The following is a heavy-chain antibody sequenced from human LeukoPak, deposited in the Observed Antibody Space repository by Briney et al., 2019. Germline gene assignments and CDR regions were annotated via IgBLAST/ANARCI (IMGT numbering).Heavy chain of an antibody. CDR1: GFIFNNYA. D-gene: IGHD3/OR15-3a*01. J-gene: IGHJ4*02. CDR3: ARDPQDWASYHFDY. CDR2: VSYDGSNK. V-gene: IGHV3-30-3*01. Sequence: GGSLRLSCAASGFIFNNYAMDWVRQAPGKGLEWVAVVSYDGSNKYYADSVKGRFTISRDNSKNTLYLQENSLRAEDTGVYYCARDPQDWASYHFDYWGQGVLVSVSS.